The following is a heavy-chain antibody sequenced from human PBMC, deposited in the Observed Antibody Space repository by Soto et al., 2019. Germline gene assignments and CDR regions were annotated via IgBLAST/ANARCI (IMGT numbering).Heavy chain of an antibody. CDR2: IYWDGDK. D-gene: IGHD2-21*02. CDR3: VRRVTAFDF. V-gene: IGHV2-5*02. J-gene: IGHJ4*02. CDR1: GFSLSTSGVG. Sequence: ESGPTLVKPTQTLTLTCTFSGFSLSTSGVGVGWIRQPPGKALEWFALIYWDGDKRYSPSLKSRLTITKDTSKNQVVLTMTNMDPVDTATYYCVRRVTAFDFWGQGTLVTVSS.